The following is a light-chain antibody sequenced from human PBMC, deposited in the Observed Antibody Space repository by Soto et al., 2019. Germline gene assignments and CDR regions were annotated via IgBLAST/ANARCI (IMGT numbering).Light chain of an antibody. CDR1: SSDVGGYNY. Sequence: QSVLTQPASVSGSPGQSITISCTGTSSDVGGYNYVSWYQQHPGKAPKLTIYEVSNRPSGVSNRFSGSKSGNTASLTISGLQAEDEADYYCSSYTSSSPLYVFGTGTKVTVL. CDR2: EVS. V-gene: IGLV2-14*01. J-gene: IGLJ1*01. CDR3: SSYTSSSPLYV.